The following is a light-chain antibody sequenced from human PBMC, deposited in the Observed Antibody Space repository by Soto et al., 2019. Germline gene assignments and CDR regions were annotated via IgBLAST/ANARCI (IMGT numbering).Light chain of an antibody. V-gene: IGLV2-14*01. CDR3: SSYTSSSTLNWV. Sequence: QSALTQPASVSGSPGQSITISCTGTSSDVGGYNYVSWYQQHPGKAPKLMIYDVSIRPSGVSNRFSGSKSGNTASLTISGLQAEDEADYYCSSYTSSSTLNWVFGGGTKLTVL. J-gene: IGLJ3*02. CDR2: DVS. CDR1: SSDVGGYNY.